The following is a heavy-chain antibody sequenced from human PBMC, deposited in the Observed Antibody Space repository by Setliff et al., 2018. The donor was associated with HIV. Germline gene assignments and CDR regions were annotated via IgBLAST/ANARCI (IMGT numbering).Heavy chain of an antibody. J-gene: IGHJ3*02. D-gene: IGHD4-4*01. CDR1: GYTFTNYA. Sequence: ASVKVSCKASGYTFTNYAIHWVRQAPGLGLEWMGWINDGNGNTEYSQNFQGRVTITRDTSPTTSYMELSGLKSEDTAVYYCARIFLRGLQYGGLDIWGQGTLVTVSS. CDR3: ARIFLRGLQYGGLDI. V-gene: IGHV1-3*01. CDR2: INDGNGNT.